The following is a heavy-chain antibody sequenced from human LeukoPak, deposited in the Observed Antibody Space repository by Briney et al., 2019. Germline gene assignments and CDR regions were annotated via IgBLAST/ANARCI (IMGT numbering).Heavy chain of an antibody. CDR2: IYYSGST. CDR1: GGSISSNSYY. J-gene: IGHJ4*02. Sequence: PSETLSLTCTVSGGSISSNSYYWGWIRQPPGKGLEWIGSIYYSGSTYYNPSLKSRVTISVDTSKNQFSLKLSSVTAADTAVYYCASNIAVATVTDYWGQGTLVTVSS. V-gene: IGHV4-39*01. D-gene: IGHD6-19*01. CDR3: ASNIAVATVTDY.